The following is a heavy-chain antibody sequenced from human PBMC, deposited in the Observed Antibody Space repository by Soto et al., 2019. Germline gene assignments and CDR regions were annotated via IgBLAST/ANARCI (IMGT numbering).Heavy chain of an antibody. Sequence: ASVKVSCKASGGTFSSYAISWVRQAPGQGLEWMGGIIPIFDTANYAQKFQGRVTITADKSTSTAYMELSSLRSEDTAVYYCARNGTYSSSLSQYSGMDVWGQGTTVTVSS. J-gene: IGHJ6*02. CDR1: GGTFSSYA. CDR2: IIPIFDTA. V-gene: IGHV1-69*06. CDR3: ARNGTYSSSLSQYSGMDV. D-gene: IGHD1-26*01.